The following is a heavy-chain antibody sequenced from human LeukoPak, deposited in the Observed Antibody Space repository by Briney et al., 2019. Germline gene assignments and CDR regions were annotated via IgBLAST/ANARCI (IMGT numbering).Heavy chain of an antibody. CDR2: ISANNGDT. V-gene: IGHV1-18*04. CDR1: DYTYTSYG. D-gene: IGHD3-10*01. CDR3: ARKGTGLAFDV. Sequence: ASVKVSCKASDYTYTSYGISWVRQAPGQGLEYMGWISANNGDTSYPQKVQGRVTMTTDTSTTTAYMELRSLRSDDTAVDCCARKGTGLAFDVWGQGTMVTVSS. J-gene: IGHJ3*01.